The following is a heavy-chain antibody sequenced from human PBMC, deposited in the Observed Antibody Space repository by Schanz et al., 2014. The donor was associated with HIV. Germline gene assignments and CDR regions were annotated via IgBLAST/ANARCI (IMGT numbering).Heavy chain of an antibody. V-gene: IGHV3-21*01. Sequence: EVQLVESGGGLVKPGGSLRLSCAVSGFTFSRYSVTWVRQAPGKGLEWVSSISGSSRSIYYADSVKGRFTISRDNAKNSLSLQMSSLRAEDTAVYYCAKVARWDYYGMDAWGQGTTVTVSS. CDR2: ISGSSRSI. J-gene: IGHJ6*02. CDR1: GFTFSRYS. CDR3: AKVARWDYYGMDA.